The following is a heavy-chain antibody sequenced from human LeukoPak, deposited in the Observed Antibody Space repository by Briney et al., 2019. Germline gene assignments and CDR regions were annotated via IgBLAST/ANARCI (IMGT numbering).Heavy chain of an antibody. J-gene: IGHJ4*02. V-gene: IGHV1-24*01. CDR1: GYTFTSYY. CDR3: AAARLDEFWWGY. CDR2: FDPEDGEI. Sequence: AASVKVSCKASGYTFTSYYMHWVRQTPGKGLEWMGGFDPEDGEIVYAQKFRGRVNMTEDTSTDTAYMYLGSLRPDDTAVYYCAAARLDEFWWGYWGQGTLVTVSS. D-gene: IGHD3-3*01.